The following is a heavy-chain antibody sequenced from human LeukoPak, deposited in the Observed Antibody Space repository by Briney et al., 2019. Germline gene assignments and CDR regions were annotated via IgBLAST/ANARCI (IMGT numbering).Heavy chain of an antibody. CDR1: GYTFTSYD. J-gene: IGHJ4*02. D-gene: IGHD3-22*01. CDR2: MNPNSGNT. Sequence: ASVKVSCKASGYTFTSYDINWVRQAPGQGLEWMGWMNPNSGNTGYAQKLQGRVAMTTDTSTSTAYMELRSLRSDDTAVYYCAITTGPDPFYDSSGFFDYWGQGTLVTVSS. V-gene: IGHV1-8*01. CDR3: AITTGPDPFYDSSGFFDY.